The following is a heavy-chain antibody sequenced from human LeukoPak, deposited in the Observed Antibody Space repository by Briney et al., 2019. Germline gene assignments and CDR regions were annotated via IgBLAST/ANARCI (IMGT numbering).Heavy chain of an antibody. J-gene: IGHJ4*02. CDR2: INHSGST. CDR3: ARESVGATEGSFDY. D-gene: IGHD1-26*01. V-gene: IGHV4-34*01. Sequence: SETLSLTCAVYGGSFSGYYWSWIRQTPGKGLEWIGEINHSGSTNYNPSLKSRVTISVDTSKNQFSLKLSSVTAADTAVYYCARESVGATEGSFDYWGQGTLVTVSS. CDR1: GGSFSGYY.